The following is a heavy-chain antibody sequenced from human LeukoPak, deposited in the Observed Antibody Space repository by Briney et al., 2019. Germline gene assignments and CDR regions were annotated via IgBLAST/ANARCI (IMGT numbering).Heavy chain of an antibody. D-gene: IGHD5-24*01. CDR2: IWYDGSNK. CDR1: GFTFSSYG. Sequence: PGRSLRLSCAASGFTFSSYGMHWVRQAPGKGLEWVAVIWYDGSNKYYADSVKGRFTISRDNSKNTLYLQMNSLRAEDTAVYYCARLLTGDGYNDWYYFDYWGQGTLVTVSS. CDR3: ARLLTGDGYNDWYYFDY. J-gene: IGHJ4*02. V-gene: IGHV3-33*01.